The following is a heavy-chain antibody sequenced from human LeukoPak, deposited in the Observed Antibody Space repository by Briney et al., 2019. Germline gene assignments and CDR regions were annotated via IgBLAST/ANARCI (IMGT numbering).Heavy chain of an antibody. CDR1: GFTFSSYA. D-gene: IGHD6-6*01. CDR2: ISGSGGST. CDR3: AKITTYSSSSDY. V-gene: IGHV3-23*01. Sequence: GGSLRLSCAASGFTFSSYAMSWVRQAPGKGLEWVSAISGSGGSTYYADSVKGRFTISRDNSKNTLYLQMNSLGAEDTAVYYCAKITTYSSSSDYWGQGTLVTVSS. J-gene: IGHJ4*02.